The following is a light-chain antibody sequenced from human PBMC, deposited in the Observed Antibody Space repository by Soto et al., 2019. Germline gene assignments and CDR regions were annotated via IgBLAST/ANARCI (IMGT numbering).Light chain of an antibody. CDR3: HHYGPAPWT. CDR2: VAS. V-gene: IGKV3-20*01. Sequence: VVLTQSPGTLSLSPGDRATLSCRASQTLRGNYLAWFQQKPGQAPRLLIYVASTRASGVPDRFSGSGSGTDFSLTINRLEPEDFAVYYCHHYGPAPWTFGQGTKVEI. CDR1: QTLRGNY. J-gene: IGKJ1*01.